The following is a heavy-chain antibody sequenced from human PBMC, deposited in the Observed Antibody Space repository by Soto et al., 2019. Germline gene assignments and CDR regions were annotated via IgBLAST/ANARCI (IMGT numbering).Heavy chain of an antibody. CDR2: IIPIFGTA. Sequence: QVQLVQSGAEVKKPGSSVNVSCKASGGTFSSYAISWVRQAPGQGLEWMGGIIPIFGTANYAQKFQGRVTITADESTSTAYMELSSLRSEDTAVYYCARVRITSGGVITYNWFDPWGQGTLVTVSS. CDR1: GGTFSSYA. CDR3: ARVRITSGGVITYNWFDP. J-gene: IGHJ5*02. V-gene: IGHV1-69*01. D-gene: IGHD3-16*02.